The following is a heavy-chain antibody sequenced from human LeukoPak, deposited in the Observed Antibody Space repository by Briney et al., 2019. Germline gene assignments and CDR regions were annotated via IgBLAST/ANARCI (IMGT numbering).Heavy chain of an antibody. Sequence: ASVKVSCEASGYTFTSYAMNWVRQAPGQGLEWMGWINTNTGNPTYAQGFTGRFVFSLDTSVSTAYLQISSLKAEDTAVYYCARTSGRLRYFDWLCPFDYWGQGTLVTVSS. CDR2: INTNTGNP. D-gene: IGHD3-9*01. CDR3: ARTSGRLRYFDWLCPFDY. J-gene: IGHJ4*02. V-gene: IGHV7-4-1*02. CDR1: GYTFTSYA.